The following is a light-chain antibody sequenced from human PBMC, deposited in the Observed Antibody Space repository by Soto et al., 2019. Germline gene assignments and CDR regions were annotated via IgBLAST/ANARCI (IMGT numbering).Light chain of an antibody. CDR2: AAS. CDR1: QGIGNY. CDR3: QSYRTAPWT. J-gene: IGKJ1*01. V-gene: IGKV1-27*01. Sequence: IQLTQSPSSLSASVGDRVTITCRASQGIGNYVAWYQQKPGKPPNLLIYAASTLHSGVPSRFSGSASGTDFTLTISSLQPEDVATYYCQSYRTAPWTFGRGTKVEIK.